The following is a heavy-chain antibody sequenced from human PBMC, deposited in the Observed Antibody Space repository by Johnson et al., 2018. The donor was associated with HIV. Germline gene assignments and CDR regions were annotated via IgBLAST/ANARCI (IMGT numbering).Heavy chain of an antibody. CDR2: ISSSGSTI. CDR1: GFTFSDYY. J-gene: IGHJ3*02. Sequence: VQLVESGGGVVQPGRSLRLSCAASGFTFSDYYMSWIRQAPGKGLEWVSYISSSGSTIYYADSVKGRFTISRDNAKNTLYLQMNSLRADDTAVYYCAKDLRVFDWFNAYDAFDIWRQGTMVTVSS. CDR3: AKDLRVFDWFNAYDAFDI. V-gene: IGHV3-11*04. D-gene: IGHD3-9*01.